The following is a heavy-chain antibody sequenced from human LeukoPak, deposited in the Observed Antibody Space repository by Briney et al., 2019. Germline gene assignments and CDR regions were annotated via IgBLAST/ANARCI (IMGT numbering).Heavy chain of an antibody. CDR1: GDSISSYF. V-gene: IGHV4-4*07. CDR3: AREYGGNSWRGMDV. Sequence: SETLSLTCTVSGDSISSYFWTWIRQPAGKGLEWIGRIFTSGTSNYSPSLKSRVTMSVDTSKNQFSLNLTSVTAADTAVYYCAREYGGNSWRGMDVWGQGTAVTVSS. D-gene: IGHD4-23*01. CDR2: IFTSGTS. J-gene: IGHJ6*02.